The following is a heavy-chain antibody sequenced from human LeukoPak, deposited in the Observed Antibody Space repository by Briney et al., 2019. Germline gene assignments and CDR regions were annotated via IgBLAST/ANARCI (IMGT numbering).Heavy chain of an antibody. CDR1: GGSISSYY. J-gene: IGHJ3*02. D-gene: IGHD3-22*01. CDR3: ARLGYYDSSGGAFDI. V-gene: IGHV4-59*08. Sequence: SETLSLTCTVSGGSISSYYWSWIRQPPGKGLEWIGYIYYSGSTNYNPSLKSRVTISVDTSKNQFSLKLSSVTAADTAVYYCARLGYYDSSGGAFDIWGQGTMVTVSS. CDR2: IYYSGST.